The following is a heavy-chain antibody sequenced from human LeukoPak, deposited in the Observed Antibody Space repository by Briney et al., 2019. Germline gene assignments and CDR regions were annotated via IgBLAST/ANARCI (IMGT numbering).Heavy chain of an antibody. CDR2: IYYSGST. J-gene: IGHJ4*02. CDR1: GGSISSGGYY. V-gene: IGHV4-31*03. D-gene: IGHD1-26*01. CDR3: ARGLIGSYRHFDY. Sequence: PSETLSLTCTVSGGSISSGGYYWSWIRQHPGKGLEWIGYIYYSGSTYYNPSLKSRVTISVDMSKNQFSLKLSSVTAADTAVYYCARGLIGSYRHFDYWGQGTLVTVSS.